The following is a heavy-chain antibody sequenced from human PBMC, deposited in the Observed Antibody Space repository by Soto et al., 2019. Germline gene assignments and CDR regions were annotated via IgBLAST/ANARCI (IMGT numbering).Heavy chain of an antibody. Sequence: PGGSLRLSCAASGFTFSDAWMSWVRQAPGKGLDWVGRIKSKSDGVTTEYAAPVRGRFTISRDDSKNTLYLQMNSLKTEDTAVYYCTSPDRNDYGVLFDYWGQGTLVTVSS. V-gene: IGHV3-15*01. CDR2: IKSKSDGVTT. CDR3: TSPDRNDYGVLFDY. J-gene: IGHJ4*02. D-gene: IGHD4-17*01. CDR1: GFTFSDAW.